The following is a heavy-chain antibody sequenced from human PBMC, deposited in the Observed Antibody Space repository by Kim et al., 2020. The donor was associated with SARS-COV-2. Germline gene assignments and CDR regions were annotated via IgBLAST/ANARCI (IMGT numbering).Heavy chain of an antibody. J-gene: IGHJ4*02. D-gene: IGHD3-22*01. Sequence: GEGLEWIGENNHSESTNYHPSLQSRVTISVDTSKNQFSLKLSSVTAADTAVYYCARGHNYYDSSGYHVFDYWGQGTLVTVSS. V-gene: IGHV4-34*01. CDR3: ARGHNYYDSSGYHVFDY. CDR2: NNHSEST.